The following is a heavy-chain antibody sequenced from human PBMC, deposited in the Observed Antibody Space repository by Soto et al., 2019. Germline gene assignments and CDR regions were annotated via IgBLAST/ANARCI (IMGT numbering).Heavy chain of an antibody. CDR2: ISWDGEK. CDR1: GFSLNTRGVG. V-gene: IGHV2-5*02. Sequence: QITLKESGPPLVKPTQTLTLTCTFSGFSLNTRGVGVGWIRQPPGKALEWLALISWDGEKRYSPALKSRPTITKDTTETQVVLIMTIIDPVDTAKYCCARRRGDHLTGHYYGDFWGQGTLVTVSS. CDR3: ARRRGDHLTGHYYGDF. D-gene: IGHD3-9*01. J-gene: IGHJ4*02.